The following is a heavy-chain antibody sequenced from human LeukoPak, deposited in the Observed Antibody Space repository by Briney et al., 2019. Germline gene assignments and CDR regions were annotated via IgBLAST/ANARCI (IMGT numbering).Heavy chain of an antibody. Sequence: GGSLRLSCAASGFTFSSYGMHWVRQAPGKGLEWVAVIWYDGSNKYYADSVKGRFTISRDNSKNTLYLQMNSLRAEDTAVYYCARDRTSSSPTPLYYYYGMDVWDQGTTVTVSS. V-gene: IGHV3-33*01. J-gene: IGHJ6*02. CDR2: IWYDGSNK. CDR1: GFTFSSYG. D-gene: IGHD6-6*01. CDR3: ARDRTSSSPTPLYYYYGMDV.